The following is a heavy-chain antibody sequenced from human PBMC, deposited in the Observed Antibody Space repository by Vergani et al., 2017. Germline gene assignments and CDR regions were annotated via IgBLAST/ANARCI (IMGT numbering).Heavy chain of an antibody. Sequence: QLQLQQSGPGLVKPSETLFLTCTVSADSISSGSYYWGWIRQPPGKSLEWIGSIYYSGLTYYNPSLKSRVAISVDTSKNQFSLKVSSVTAADTAVYYCARDPFLMTTVTTYYFDPWGQGTLVTVSS. V-gene: IGHV4-39*02. D-gene: IGHD4-17*01. CDR2: IYYSGLT. J-gene: IGHJ5*02. CDR1: ADSISSGSYY. CDR3: ARDPFLMTTVTTYYFDP.